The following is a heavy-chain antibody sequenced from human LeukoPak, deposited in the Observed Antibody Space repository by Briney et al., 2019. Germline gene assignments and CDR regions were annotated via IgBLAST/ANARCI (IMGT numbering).Heavy chain of an antibody. CDR3: ATTGSGRTFDY. J-gene: IGHJ4*02. Sequence: ASVKVSCKASGYTFTIYYMHWVRQAPGQGLEWMGIINPSAGSTKYAQKFQGRVTMHRDTSTTTAYMELSSLRSEDTAVFYCATTGSGRTFDYWGEGTLVTVSS. CDR2: INPSAGST. V-gene: IGHV1-46*01. D-gene: IGHD6-19*01. CDR1: GYTFTIYY.